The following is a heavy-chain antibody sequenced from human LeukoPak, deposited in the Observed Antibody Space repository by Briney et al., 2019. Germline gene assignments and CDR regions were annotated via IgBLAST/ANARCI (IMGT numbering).Heavy chain of an antibody. CDR3: ARDPGGPHTVKWDAFDI. J-gene: IGHJ3*02. CDR1: GFTVSSNY. D-gene: IGHD2-2*02. CDR2: IYSGGST. V-gene: IGHV3-53*01. Sequence: GGSLRLSCAASGFTVSSNYMSWVRQAPGKGLKWVSVIYSGGSTYYADSVKGRFTISRDNSKNTLYLQMNSLRAEDTAVYYCARDPGGPHTVKWDAFDIWGQGTMVTVSS.